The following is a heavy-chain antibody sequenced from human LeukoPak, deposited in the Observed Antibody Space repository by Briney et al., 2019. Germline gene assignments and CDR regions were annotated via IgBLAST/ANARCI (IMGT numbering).Heavy chain of an antibody. V-gene: IGHV3-23*01. J-gene: IGHJ4*02. CDR1: GFTFSSYG. Sequence: SGGSLRLSCAASGFTFSSYGMSWVRQAPGKGLEWVSAISGSGGSTYYADSVKGRFTISRDNSKNTLYLQMNSLRAEDTAVYYCAKNYYCSGGSCYPGDWGQGTLVTVSS. CDR2: ISGSGGST. D-gene: IGHD2-15*01. CDR3: AKNYYCSGGSCYPGD.